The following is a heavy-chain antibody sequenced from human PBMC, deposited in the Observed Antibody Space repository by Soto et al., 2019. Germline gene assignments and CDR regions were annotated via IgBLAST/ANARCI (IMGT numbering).Heavy chain of an antibody. CDR1: GYTFTRYG. J-gene: IGHJ6*02. CDR3: AMVDVYVTPSPQDV. CDR2: INTYNGNT. V-gene: IGHV1-18*01. Sequence: QVQLVQSGAEVKNPGASVKVSCKASGYTFTRYGIGWARQSPGQGLEWMGWINTYNGNTNYAQNVESRVNLTTDTSTSTAKMERRSLRSNDTAIYYCAMVDVYVTPSPQDVWGQGTTVIVSS. D-gene: IGHD3-16*01.